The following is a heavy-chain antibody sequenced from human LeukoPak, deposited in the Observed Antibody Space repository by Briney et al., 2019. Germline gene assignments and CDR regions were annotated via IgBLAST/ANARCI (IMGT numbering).Heavy chain of an antibody. CDR2: IDAAGNT. D-gene: IGHD3-16*01. CDR3: ARTSKITSVMDI. Sequence: PGGSLRLSCAASGFTFHSYDMHWVRQATGKGLEWVSAIDAAGNTFYPGSVRGRFTISRENAKNSLYLQMNNVRAGDTAVYYCARTSKITSVMDIWGQGTMVTVSP. J-gene: IGHJ3*02. CDR1: GFTFHSYD. V-gene: IGHV3-13*01.